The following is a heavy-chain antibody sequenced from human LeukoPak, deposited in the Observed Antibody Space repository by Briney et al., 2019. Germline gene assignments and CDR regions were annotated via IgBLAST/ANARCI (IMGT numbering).Heavy chain of an antibody. Sequence: GGSLRLSCAASGFTVSTNYMNWVRQAPGKGLEWVSVIYSGGSTYYADSVKGRFTISRDNSKNTLYLQMNSLRADDTAVYYCARGLRYSTGWFHFDYWGLGTLVTVSS. CDR3: ARGLRYSTGWFHFDY. V-gene: IGHV3-53*01. CDR2: IYSGGST. J-gene: IGHJ4*02. D-gene: IGHD6-19*01. CDR1: GFTVSTNY.